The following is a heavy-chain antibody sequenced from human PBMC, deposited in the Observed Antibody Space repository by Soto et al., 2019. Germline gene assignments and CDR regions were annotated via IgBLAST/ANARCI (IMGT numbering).Heavy chain of an antibody. CDR1: GGSISSYY. CDR3: ARAARLRVGATGFDY. Sequence: LSLTCTVSGGSISSYYWSWIRQPAGKGLEWIGRIYTSGSTNYNPSLKSRVTMSVDTSKNQFSLRLSSVTAADTAVYYCARAARLRVGATGFDYWGQGTLVTVSS. CDR2: IYTSGST. V-gene: IGHV4-4*07. J-gene: IGHJ4*02. D-gene: IGHD1-26*01.